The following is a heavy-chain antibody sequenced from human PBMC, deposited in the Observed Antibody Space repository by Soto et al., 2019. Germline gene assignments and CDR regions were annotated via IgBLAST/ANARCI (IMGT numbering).Heavy chain of an antibody. D-gene: IGHD3-10*01. V-gene: IGHV3-23*01. CDR2: ISGTGDSS. J-gene: IGHJ4*02. CDR3: AEDNGNYGAGSCSH. CDR1: GFTFGSYA. Sequence: EVQLLESGGGLVQPGGSLRLSCAASGFTFGSYAMSWVRQAPGKGLEWVSLISGTGDSSEYENSVKGRFTISRDYSKTTVFLQMNSLRAEDTAVYVCAEDNGNYGAGSCSHGGEGTLVTVSS.